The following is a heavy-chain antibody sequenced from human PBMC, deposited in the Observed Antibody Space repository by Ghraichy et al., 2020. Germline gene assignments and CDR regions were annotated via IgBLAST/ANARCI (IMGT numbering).Heavy chain of an antibody. CDR2: INQDGSEK. CDR3: ARALDY. V-gene: IGHV3-7*04. CDR1: GFTFRSHW. J-gene: IGHJ4*02. Sequence: ETLSLTCAASGFTFRSHWMDWVRQAPGKGLEWVANINQDGSEKYYVDSVRGRFTVSRDKAKNSVYLQMNSLRAEDTAVYYCARALDYWGQGTLVTVSS.